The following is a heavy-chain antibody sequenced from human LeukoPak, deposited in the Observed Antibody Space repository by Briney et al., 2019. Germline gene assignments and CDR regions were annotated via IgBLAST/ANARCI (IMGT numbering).Heavy chain of an antibody. Sequence: SETLSLTCTVSGGSISSYYWSWIRQPPGKGLEWIGYIYYSGSTNYKPSLKSRVTISVDTSKNQFSLKLSSVTAADTAVYYCARDGIQLWQWGQGTLVTVSS. CDR2: IYYSGST. D-gene: IGHD5-18*01. CDR3: ARDGIQLWQ. V-gene: IGHV4-59*13. J-gene: IGHJ4*02. CDR1: GGSISSYY.